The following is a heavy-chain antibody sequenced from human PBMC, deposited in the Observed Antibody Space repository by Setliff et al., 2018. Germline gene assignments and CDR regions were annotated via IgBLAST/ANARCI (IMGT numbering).Heavy chain of an antibody. D-gene: IGHD2-2*01. J-gene: IGHJ5*02. CDR3: ARDRYCSSASCYATQYNWFDP. Sequence: PVGSLRLSCAASGFTFSSYNMNWVRQAPGKGLEWVSYISSSGSTIYYADSVKGRFTTSRDNAKNSLYLQMNSLRAEDTAVYYCARDRYCSSASCYATQYNWFDPWGQGTLVTVSS. CDR1: GFTFSSYN. V-gene: IGHV3-48*01. CDR2: ISSSGSTI.